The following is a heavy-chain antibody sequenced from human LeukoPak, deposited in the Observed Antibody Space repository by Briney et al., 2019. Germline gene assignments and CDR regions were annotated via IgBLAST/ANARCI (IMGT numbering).Heavy chain of an antibody. V-gene: IGHV1-18*01. CDR1: GFTFNHYG. J-gene: IGHJ6*02. CDR2: ISAYSGIT. CDR3: ARGGLSTEAHGLDV. D-gene: IGHD3-16*01. Sequence: GASVKVSCKASGFTFNHYGFSWVRQAPGQGLEWMGWISAYSGITNYAQRFRGRLTVTTDTSTSTVYMELRSLRSDDTAIYYCARGGLSTEAHGLDVWGQGARVTVSS.